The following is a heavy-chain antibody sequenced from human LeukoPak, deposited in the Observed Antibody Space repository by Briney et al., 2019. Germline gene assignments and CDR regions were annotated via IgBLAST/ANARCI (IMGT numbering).Heavy chain of an antibody. CDR1: GFTFSSYA. Sequence: GRSLGLSCAASGFTFSSYAMHWVRQAPGKGLEWVAVISDDGSNKYYADSVKGRFTISRDSSKNTLYLQMNSLRVEDTAVYYCARDALYCSTTSCYISYMDVWGKGTTVTVSS. J-gene: IGHJ6*03. CDR3: ARDALYCSTTSCYISYMDV. D-gene: IGHD2-2*01. CDR2: ISDDGSNK. V-gene: IGHV3-30*01.